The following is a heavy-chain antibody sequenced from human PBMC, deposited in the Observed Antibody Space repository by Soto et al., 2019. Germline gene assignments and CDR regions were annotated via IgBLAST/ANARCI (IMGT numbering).Heavy chain of an antibody. Sequence: GEALKMSWQGCRYSFTSYWIGWVRQMPGKGLEWMGIIYPGDSDTRYSPSFQGQVTISADKSISTAYLLWSSLKASDTAMYYCARQIKLLVATVLDGKDVWGQGTPVTVSS. D-gene: IGHD2-21*01. J-gene: IGHJ6*02. CDR2: IYPGDSDT. V-gene: IGHV5-51*01. CDR1: RYSFTSYW. CDR3: ARQIKLLVATVLDGKDV.